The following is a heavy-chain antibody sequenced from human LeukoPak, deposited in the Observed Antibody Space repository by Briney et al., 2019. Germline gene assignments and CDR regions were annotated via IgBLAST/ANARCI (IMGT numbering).Heavy chain of an antibody. V-gene: IGHV1-46*01. Sequence: ASVKVSCKASGYTFTSYDINWVRQATGQGLEWMGIINPSGGSTSYAQKFQGRVTMTRDTSTSTVYMELSSLRSEDTAVYYCAREGIAVAGSDYWGQGTLVTVSS. J-gene: IGHJ4*02. CDR3: AREGIAVAGSDY. D-gene: IGHD6-19*01. CDR1: GYTFTSYD. CDR2: INPSGGST.